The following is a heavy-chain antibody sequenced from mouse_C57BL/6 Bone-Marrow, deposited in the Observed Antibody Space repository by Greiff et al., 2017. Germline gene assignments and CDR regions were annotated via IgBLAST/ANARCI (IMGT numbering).Heavy chain of an antibody. J-gene: IGHJ2*01. CDR1: GFTFSDYY. Sequence: EVKLMESGGGLVQPGGSLKLSCAASGFTFSDYYMYWVRQTPEKRLEWVAYISNGGGSTYYPDTVKGRFTISRDNAKNTLDLQMSRLKSEDTAMYYCARGVWAFDYWGQGTTLTVSS. CDR2: ISNGGGST. CDR3: ARGVWAFDY. V-gene: IGHV5-12*01.